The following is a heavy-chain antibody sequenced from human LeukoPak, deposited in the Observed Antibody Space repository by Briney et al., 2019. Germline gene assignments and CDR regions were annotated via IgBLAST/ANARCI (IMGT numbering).Heavy chain of an antibody. CDR3: ARQGRDGYNQFDY. D-gene: IGHD5-24*01. Sequence: ASVTVSCKASGYTFTGYYIHWVRPAPGQGLEWMGRINPNSGGRNYGQRLKDSVTMTMDTSIRTAYMELSRLRSDDTAVYYCARQGRDGYNQFDYWGQGTLLTVSS. CDR2: INPNSGGR. V-gene: IGHV1-2*02. J-gene: IGHJ4*02. CDR1: GYTFTGYY.